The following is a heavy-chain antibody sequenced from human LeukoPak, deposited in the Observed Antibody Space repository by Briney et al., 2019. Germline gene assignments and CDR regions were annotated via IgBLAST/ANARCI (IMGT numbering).Heavy chain of an antibody. J-gene: IGHJ4*02. V-gene: IGHV3-23*01. CDR2: ISGSGGST. D-gene: IGHD3-3*01. CDR3: AKDYVVSLEWLLLPYYFDY. CDR1: GFTFSSYA. Sequence: TGGSLRLSCAASGFTFSSYAMSWVRQAPGKGLEWVSAISGSGGSTYYADSVKGRFTISRDNSKNTLYLQMNSLRAEDTAVYYCAKDYVVSLEWLLLPYYFDYWGQGTLVTVSS.